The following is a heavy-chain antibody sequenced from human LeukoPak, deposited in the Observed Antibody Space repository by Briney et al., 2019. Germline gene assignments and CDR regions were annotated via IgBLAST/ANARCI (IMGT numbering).Heavy chain of an antibody. D-gene: IGHD6-19*01. CDR3: ARDPNSSGWYLFDY. V-gene: IGHV3-48*03. CDR1: GFSFSSYE. J-gene: IGHJ4*02. Sequence: QPGGSLRLSCAASGFSFSSYEMNWVRQAPGKGLEWVSYISSSGSSIYYADSVKGRFTISRDNAKNSLYLQMNSLRAEDTAIYYCARDPNSSGWYLFDYWGQGTLVTVSS. CDR2: ISSSGSSI.